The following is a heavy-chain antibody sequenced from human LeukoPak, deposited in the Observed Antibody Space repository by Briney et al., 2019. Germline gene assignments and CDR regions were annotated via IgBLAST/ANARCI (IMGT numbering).Heavy chain of an antibody. CDR1: GGSISSSSYY. J-gene: IGHJ3*02. CDR2: IYYSGST. CDR3: ARLRYSGSIGAFDI. Sequence: PSETLSLTCSVSGGSISSSSYYWGWIRQPPGKGLEWIGSIYYSGSTYYNPSLKSRVTISVDTSKNQFSLKLTSVTAADTAVYYCARLRYSGSIGAFDIWGQGTMVTVSS. D-gene: IGHD5-12*01. V-gene: IGHV4-39*01.